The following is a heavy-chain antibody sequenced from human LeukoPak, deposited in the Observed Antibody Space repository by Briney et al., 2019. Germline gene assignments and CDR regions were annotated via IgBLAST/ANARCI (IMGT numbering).Heavy chain of an antibody. J-gene: IGHJ4*02. CDR3: ASMRSGITSREDY. Sequence: GGSLRLSCEGSGFIFSSHAMTWVRQAPGKGLQWVSSISGSGESTYYADSMKGRFTISRDNSKTTLYLQVRSLRAEDTAVYYCASMRSGITSREDYWGQGTLVTVSS. CDR2: ISGSGEST. CDR1: GFIFSSHA. V-gene: IGHV3-23*01. D-gene: IGHD3-16*01.